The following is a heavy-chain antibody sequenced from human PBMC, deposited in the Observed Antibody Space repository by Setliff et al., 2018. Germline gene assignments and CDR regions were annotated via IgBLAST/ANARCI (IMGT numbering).Heavy chain of an antibody. CDR2: MHQSGRI. CDR3: ARGKMDVVAVAGKYCVMDV. D-gene: IGHD6-19*01. V-gene: IGHV4-34*01. CDR1: DGAFSTYY. J-gene: IGHJ6*02. Sequence: SETLSLTCDVYDGAFSTYYWTWIRQPPGKGLEWIGDMHQSGRINFNPSLKSRVTMSADPSKNQFSLKVTSVTAADTAVYYCARGKMDVVAVAGKYCVMDVWGQGTTVTVSS.